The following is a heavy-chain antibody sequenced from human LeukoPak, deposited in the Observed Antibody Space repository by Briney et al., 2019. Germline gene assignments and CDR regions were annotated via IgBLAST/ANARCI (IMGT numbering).Heavy chain of an antibody. CDR1: GFTFSSYA. J-gene: IGHJ4*02. Sequence: GGSLRLSCAASGFTFSSYAMSWVRQAPGKGLEWVSAISGSGGSTYYADSVKGRFTISRDNSKNTLYLQMNSLRAEDTAVYYCAKDTVPSGSYGGHFDYWGQGTLVTVSS. CDR3: AKDTVPSGSYGGHFDY. V-gene: IGHV3-23*01. CDR2: ISGSGGST. D-gene: IGHD1-26*01.